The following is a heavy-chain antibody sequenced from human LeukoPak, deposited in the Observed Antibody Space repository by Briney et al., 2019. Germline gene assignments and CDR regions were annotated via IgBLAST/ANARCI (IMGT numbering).Heavy chain of an antibody. J-gene: IGHJ4*02. CDR1: GFTFRNYG. CDR2: IHSDESNK. D-gene: IGHD6-19*01. CDR3: AKELTSGWFFDY. Sequence: GGSLRLSCSASGFTFRNYGMHWVRQAPGKGLEWVSFIHSDESNKYYSDSVKGRFTISRDNSKNMLYLQMSSLRPEDTAVYYCAKELTSGWFFDYWGQGTLVTVSS. V-gene: IGHV3-30*02.